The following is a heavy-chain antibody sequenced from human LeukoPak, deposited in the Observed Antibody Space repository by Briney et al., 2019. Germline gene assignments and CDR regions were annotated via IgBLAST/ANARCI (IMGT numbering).Heavy chain of an antibody. D-gene: IGHD5-24*01. V-gene: IGHV3-48*01. CDR1: GFTFSDYS. CDR3: ARDYKYAFDN. Sequence: GGSLRLSCAASGFTFSDYSMKWVRQAPGKWLEWISYIGIDSGNTNYADSVKGRFTISGDKAKNSLYLQMNSLRVEDTAVYYCARDYKYAFDNWGQGTLVTVSS. J-gene: IGHJ4*02. CDR2: IGIDSGNT.